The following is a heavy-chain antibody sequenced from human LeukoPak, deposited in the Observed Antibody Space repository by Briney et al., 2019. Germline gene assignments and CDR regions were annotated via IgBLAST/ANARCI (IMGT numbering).Heavy chain of an antibody. CDR3: ARDLGYSSGPNY. J-gene: IGHJ4*02. CDR1: GFSFSRFS. D-gene: IGHD6-19*01. CDR2: ISGGSSFT. V-gene: IGHV3-21*01. Sequence: GGSLRLSCAASGFSFSRFSMNWVRQAPGKGLEWVSYISGGSSFTYYVDSVKGRFTIYRDNAKNSLYLQMNSLRAEDTAVYYCARDLGYSSGPNYWGQGTRVTVSS.